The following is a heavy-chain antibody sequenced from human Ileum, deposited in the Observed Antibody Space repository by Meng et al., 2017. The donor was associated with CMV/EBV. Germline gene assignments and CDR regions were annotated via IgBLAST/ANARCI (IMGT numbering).Heavy chain of an antibody. CDR2: ISLDGSRK. V-gene: IGHV3-30-3*01. CDR1: GISFSNYA. J-gene: IGHJ4*02. D-gene: IGHD5-12*01. Sequence: GESLKISCGASGISFSNYAMHWVRQGPGRGLEWLAVISLDGSRKHYAESVEGRIIISKDNSKNTLYLQMNSLRGEDAAVYYCAKPFHSGGWYGDFDNWGQGTLVTVSS. CDR3: AKPFHSGGWYGDFDN.